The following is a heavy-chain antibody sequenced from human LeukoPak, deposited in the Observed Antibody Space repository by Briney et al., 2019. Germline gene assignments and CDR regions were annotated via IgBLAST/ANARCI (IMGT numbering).Heavy chain of an antibody. D-gene: IGHD3-3*01. CDR2: IYSGGST. CDR3: ARDLGKYDFWSGYPNPYYYYGMDV. CDR1: GFTVSSNY. Sequence: GGSLRLSCAASGFTVSSNYMSWVRQAPGKGLEWVSVIYSGGSTYYADSVKGRFTISRDNSKNTLYLQMNSLRSDDTAVYYCARDLGKYDFWSGYPNPYYYYGMDVWGQGTTVTVSS. V-gene: IGHV3-53*05. J-gene: IGHJ6*02.